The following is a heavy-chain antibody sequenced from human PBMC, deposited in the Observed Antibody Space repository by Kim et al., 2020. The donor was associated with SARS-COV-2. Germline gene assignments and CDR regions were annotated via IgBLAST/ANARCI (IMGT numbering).Heavy chain of an antibody. Sequence: GGSLRLSCAASGFTVISNYMSWVRQAPGKGLEWVSVLYSGGTTYYADSVKGRFTISRDNSKNTLYLQMNSLRAEDTAVYYCARAQFDGMDVWGQGTTVTVSS. V-gene: IGHV3-53*01. CDR3: ARAQFDGMDV. CDR2: LYSGGTT. J-gene: IGHJ6*02. CDR1: GFTVISNY. D-gene: IGHD3-10*01.